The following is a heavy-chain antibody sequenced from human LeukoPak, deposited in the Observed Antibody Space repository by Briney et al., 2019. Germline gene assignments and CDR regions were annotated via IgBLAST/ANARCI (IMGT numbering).Heavy chain of an antibody. J-gene: IGHJ4*02. CDR2: IKQDGSEE. V-gene: IGHV3-7*01. CDR1: GFTFSSYW. CDR3: AGLRFGDY. Sequence: GGSLRLSCAASGFTFSSYWMTWVRQAPGKGLEWVANIKQDGSEEYYVDSVKGRFTISRDNAKNSLYLQMNSLRAEDTAVSYCAGLRFGDYWGQGTLVTVSS. D-gene: IGHD3-10*01.